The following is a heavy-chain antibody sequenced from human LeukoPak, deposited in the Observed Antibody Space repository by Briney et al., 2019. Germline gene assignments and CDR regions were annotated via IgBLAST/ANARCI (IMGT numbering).Heavy chain of an antibody. Sequence: SETLSLTCTVSGGSISSYYWSWIRQPPGKGLEWIGYIYYSGSTNYNPSLKSRVTISVDTSKNQFSLKLSPVTAADTAVYYCARDEGGSSGYTYYFDYWGQGTLVTVSS. J-gene: IGHJ4*02. V-gene: IGHV4-59*01. CDR1: GGSISSYY. CDR3: ARDEGGSSGYTYYFDY. CDR2: IYYSGST. D-gene: IGHD3-22*01.